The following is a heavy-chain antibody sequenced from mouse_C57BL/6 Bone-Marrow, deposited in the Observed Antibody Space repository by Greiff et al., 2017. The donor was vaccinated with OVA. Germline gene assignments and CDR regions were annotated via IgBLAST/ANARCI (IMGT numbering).Heavy chain of an antibody. CDR2: IDPNSGGT. Sequence: QVQLQQPGAELVKPGASVKLSCKASGYTFTSYWMHWVKQRPGRGLEWIGRIDPNSGGTKYNEKFKSKATLTVDKPSSTAYMQLSSLTSEDSAVYYCAREALITTVVARYLDYWGQGTTLTVSS. CDR1: GYTFTSYW. D-gene: IGHD1-1*01. V-gene: IGHV1-72*01. J-gene: IGHJ2*01. CDR3: AREALITTVVARYLDY.